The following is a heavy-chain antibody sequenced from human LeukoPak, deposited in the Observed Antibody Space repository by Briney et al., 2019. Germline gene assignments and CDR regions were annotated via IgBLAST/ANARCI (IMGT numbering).Heavy chain of an antibody. Sequence: GRSLRLSCTASGFTFGDYAMSWFRQARGKGLEWEGFIRSKAYGGTTEYAASVKGRFTISRDDSKSIAYLQMNSLKTEDTAVYYCTGDVVPGYCSGGSCYSFQHWGQGTLVTVSS. J-gene: IGHJ1*01. CDR2: IRSKAYGGTT. V-gene: IGHV3-49*03. D-gene: IGHD2-15*01. CDR3: TGDVVPGYCSGGSCYSFQH. CDR1: GFTFGDYA.